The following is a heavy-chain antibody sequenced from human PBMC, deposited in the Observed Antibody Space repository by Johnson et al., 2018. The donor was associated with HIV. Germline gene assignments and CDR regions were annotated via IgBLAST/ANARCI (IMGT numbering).Heavy chain of an antibody. Sequence: QVQLVESGGGVVQPGRSLRLSCAASGFTFSSYAMHWVRQAPGKGLEWVAVISYDGSNRFHADSVKGRFTISRDHSKNTLYLQMTTLRDEDTAVSFCARGGGWKGSFDIWGQGTMVTVSS. CDR2: ISYDGSNR. D-gene: IGHD1-1*01. V-gene: IGHV3-30-3*01. CDR1: GFTFSSYA. J-gene: IGHJ3*02. CDR3: ARGGGWKGSFDI.